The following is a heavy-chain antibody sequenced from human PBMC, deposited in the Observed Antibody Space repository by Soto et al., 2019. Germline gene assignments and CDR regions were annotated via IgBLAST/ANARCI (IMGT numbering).Heavy chain of an antibody. D-gene: IGHD3-9*01. V-gene: IGHV3-21*01. CDR1: GFTFSSYT. CDR3: ARDSTIELRYFDWLSQDYYGMDV. CDR2: ISGSSSNT. Sequence: GGSLRLSCAASGFTFSSYTMSWVRQATGKGLEWVSAISGSSSNTNYADSVKGRFTISRDNAKNSLYLQMNSLRAEDTAVYYCARDSTIELRYFDWLSQDYYGMDVWGQGTTVTVSS. J-gene: IGHJ6*02.